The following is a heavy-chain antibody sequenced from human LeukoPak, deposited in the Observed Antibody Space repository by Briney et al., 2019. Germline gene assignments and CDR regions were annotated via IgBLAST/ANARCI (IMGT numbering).Heavy chain of an antibody. J-gene: IGHJ4*02. CDR1: GGTFSSYA. Sequence: GASVKVSCKASGGTFSSYAISWVRQAPGQGLEWMGGIIPIFGTANYAQKFQGRVTITADESTSTAYMELSSLRSEDTAVYYCAKILYASGNCIFDSWGQGTLVTVSS. V-gene: IGHV1-69*13. CDR2: IIPIFGTA. CDR3: AKILYASGNCIFDS. D-gene: IGHD3-10*01.